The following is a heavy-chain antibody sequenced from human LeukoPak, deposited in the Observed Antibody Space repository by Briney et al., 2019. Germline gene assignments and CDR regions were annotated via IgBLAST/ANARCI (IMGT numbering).Heavy chain of an antibody. V-gene: IGHV3-23*01. J-gene: IGHJ4*02. D-gene: IGHD2-15*01. CDR3: AKHPGYCSGGSCYAIRRYYFDY. Sequence: PGGSLRLSCAASGFTFSSYAMSWVRQAPGKGLEWVSAISGSGGSTYYADSVKGRFTISRDNSKNTLYLQMNSLRAEDTAVYYCAKHPGYCSGGSCYAIRRYYFDYWGQGTLVTVSS. CDR2: ISGSGGST. CDR1: GFTFSSYA.